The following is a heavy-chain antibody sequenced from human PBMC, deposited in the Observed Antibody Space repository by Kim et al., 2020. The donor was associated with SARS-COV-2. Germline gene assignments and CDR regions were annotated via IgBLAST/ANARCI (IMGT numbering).Heavy chain of an antibody. CDR1: GYTFTSYA. D-gene: IGHD3-9*01. V-gene: IGHV1-3*01. Sequence: ASVKVSCKASGYTFTSYAMHWVRQAPGQRLEWMGWINAGNGNTKYSQKFQGRVTITRDTSASTAYMELSSLRSEDTAVYYCARRDILTGSYGMDVWGQGTTVTVSS. CDR3: ARRDILTGSYGMDV. CDR2: INAGNGNT. J-gene: IGHJ6*02.